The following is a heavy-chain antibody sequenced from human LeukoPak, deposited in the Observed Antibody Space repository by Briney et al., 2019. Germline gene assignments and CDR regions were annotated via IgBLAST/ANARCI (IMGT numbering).Heavy chain of an antibody. CDR2: IYYSGST. CDR1: GASVSSGDYY. V-gene: IGHV4-31*03. Sequence: SETLSLTCTVSGASVSSGDYYWSWIRELPGKGLEWIGYIYYSGSTYYNPSLKSRLTISVDTSKNQFSLKLSSVTAADTAVYYCARRRGNTSGFQGYYFDYWGQGTLVTVSS. CDR3: ARRRGNTSGFQGYYFDY. D-gene: IGHD6-19*01. J-gene: IGHJ4*02.